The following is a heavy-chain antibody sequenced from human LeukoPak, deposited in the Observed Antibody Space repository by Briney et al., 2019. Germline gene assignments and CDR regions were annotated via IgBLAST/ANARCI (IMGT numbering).Heavy chain of an antibody. CDR1: GYTFTGYY. D-gene: IGHD4-23*01. Sequence: AASVKVSCKASGYTFTGYYMHWVRQAPGQGLEWMGWINPNSGGTNYAQKFQGRVTMTRDTSISTAYMELSRLRSDDTAVYYCARPQGRTTVVIFDYWGQGTLVTVSS. J-gene: IGHJ4*02. CDR3: ARPQGRTTVVIFDY. V-gene: IGHV1-2*02. CDR2: INPNSGGT.